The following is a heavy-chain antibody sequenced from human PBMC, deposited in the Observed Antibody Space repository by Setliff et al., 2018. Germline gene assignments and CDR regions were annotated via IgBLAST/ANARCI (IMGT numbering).Heavy chain of an antibody. J-gene: IGHJ6*03. V-gene: IGHV4-59*01. Sequence: SETLSLTCTVSGGSISSYYWSWIRQPPGKGLEWIGYIYYSGSTNYNPSLKSRVTVIVDTSKNQFSLRLSSVTAADTAVYYCATRKSSGRLYYMDVWGKGTTVTVSS. CDR3: ATRKSSGRLYYMDV. CDR1: GGSISSYY. CDR2: IYYSGST. D-gene: IGHD1-26*01.